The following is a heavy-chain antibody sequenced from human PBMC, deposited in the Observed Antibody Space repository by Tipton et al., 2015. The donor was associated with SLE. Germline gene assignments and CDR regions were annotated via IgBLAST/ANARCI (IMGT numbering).Heavy chain of an antibody. D-gene: IGHD6-13*01. J-gene: IGHJ4*02. Sequence: QLVQSGAEVKKPGASVKVYCKTYGYTFTTYYIHWVRRAPGQGLEWMGIINPSGGSTSYAQKFQGRVTMTRNTSISTAYMELSSLRSEDTAVYYCARVQQLQGDYWGQGTLVTVSS. CDR3: ARVQQLQGDY. CDR2: INPSGGST. V-gene: IGHV1-46*01. CDR1: GYTFTTYY.